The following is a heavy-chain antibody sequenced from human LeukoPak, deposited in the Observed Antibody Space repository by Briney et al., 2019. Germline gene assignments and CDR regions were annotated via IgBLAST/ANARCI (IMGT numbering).Heavy chain of an antibody. V-gene: IGHV3-53*01. D-gene: IGHD5-18*01. CDR2: IHSNDDT. CDR1: DLTVIANY. Sequence: GRSLRLSXAASDLTVIANYMTWVCQTPGKGLECVAVIHSNDDTYYAASVRGRFTISRDTSNHMLYLQMDSLRAEDTAVYYCTRGSAAMGDYWGQGTLVTVSS. CDR3: TRGSAAMGDY. J-gene: IGHJ4*02.